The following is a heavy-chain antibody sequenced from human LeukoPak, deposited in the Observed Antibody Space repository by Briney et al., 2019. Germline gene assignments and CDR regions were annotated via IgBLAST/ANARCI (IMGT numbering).Heavy chain of an antibody. J-gene: IGHJ6*02. V-gene: IGHV4-61*05. D-gene: IGHD2-15*01. Sequence: SETLSLTCTVSGDSISSSSYFWGWIRQSPGQGLEWIGYIYYSGSTNYNPSLKSRVTISVDTSKNQFSLKLSSVTAADTAVYYCARSRYCSGGSCYTHYGMDVWGQGTTVTVSS. CDR3: ARSRYCSGGSCYTHYGMDV. CDR1: GDSISSSSYF. CDR2: IYYSGST.